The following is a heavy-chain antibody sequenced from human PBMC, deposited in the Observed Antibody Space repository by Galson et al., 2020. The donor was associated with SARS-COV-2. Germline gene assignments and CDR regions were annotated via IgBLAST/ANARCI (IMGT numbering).Heavy chain of an antibody. J-gene: IGHJ4*02. CDR3: ARILKYSYGYIDY. D-gene: IGHD5-18*01. Sequence: GGSLRLSCAASGFTFSSYAMHWVRQAPGKGLERVAVISYDGSNKYYADSVKGRFTISRDNSKNTLYLQMNSLRAEDTAVYYCARILKYSYGYIDYWGQGTLVTVSS. CDR1: GFTFSSYA. CDR2: ISYDGSNK. V-gene: IGHV3-30-3*01.